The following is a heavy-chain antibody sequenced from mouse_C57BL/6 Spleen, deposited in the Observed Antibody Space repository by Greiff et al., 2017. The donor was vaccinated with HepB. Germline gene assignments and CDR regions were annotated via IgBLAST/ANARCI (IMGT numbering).Heavy chain of an antibody. Sequence: VQLQQSGAELVKPGASVKLSCKASGYTFTSYWMHWVKQRPGQGLEWIGMIHPNSGSTNYNEKFKSKATLTVDKSSSTAYMQLSSLTSEDSAVYYCARYGNPTSFAYWGQGTLVTVSA. J-gene: IGHJ3*01. CDR1: GYTFTSYW. CDR3: ARYGNPTSFAY. V-gene: IGHV1-64*01. CDR2: IHPNSGST. D-gene: IGHD1-1*01.